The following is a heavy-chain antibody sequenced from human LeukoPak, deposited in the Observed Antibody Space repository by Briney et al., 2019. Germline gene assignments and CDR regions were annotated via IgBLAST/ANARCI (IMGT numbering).Heavy chain of an antibody. V-gene: IGHV3-21*01. D-gene: IGHD3-22*01. CDR1: GFTFSSYS. CDR2: ISSSSSYI. J-gene: IGHJ3*02. Sequence: SGGSLRLSCAASGFTFSSYSMNWVRQAPGKGLEWVSSISSSSSYIYYADSVKGRFTISRDNAKNSLYLQMNSLRAEDTAVYYCARDRYYYDSSGYRPGAFDIWGQGTMVTVSS. CDR3: ARDRYYYDSSGYRPGAFDI.